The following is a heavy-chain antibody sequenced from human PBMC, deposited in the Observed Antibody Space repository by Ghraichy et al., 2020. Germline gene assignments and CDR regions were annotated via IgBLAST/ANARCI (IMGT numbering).Heavy chain of an antibody. D-gene: IGHD1-26*01. CDR2: ISGSGGST. Sequence: GGSLRLSCAASGFTFSSYAMSWVRQAPGKGLEWVSAISGSGGSTYYADSVKGRFTISRDNSKNTLYLQMNSLRAEDTAVYYCAKDSRELLGYWDYGMDVWGQGTTVTVSS. J-gene: IGHJ6*02. CDR1: GFTFSSYA. CDR3: AKDSRELLGYWDYGMDV. V-gene: IGHV3-23*01.